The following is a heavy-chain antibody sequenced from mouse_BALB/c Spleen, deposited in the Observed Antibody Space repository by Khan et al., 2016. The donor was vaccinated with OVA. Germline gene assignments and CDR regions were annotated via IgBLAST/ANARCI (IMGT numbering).Heavy chain of an antibody. V-gene: IGHV5-6-5*01. CDR2: ISSGDST. Sequence: EVELVESGGGLVKPGGSLKLSCAASGFTFSNYAMSWVRQSPEKRLVWVASISSGDSTYYPDSVKGRFTISRDNARNILYLQMSSLRSEDTAMYYCARGYWFAYWGQGTLGTVSA. J-gene: IGHJ3*01. CDR1: GFTFSNYA. CDR3: ARGYWFAY.